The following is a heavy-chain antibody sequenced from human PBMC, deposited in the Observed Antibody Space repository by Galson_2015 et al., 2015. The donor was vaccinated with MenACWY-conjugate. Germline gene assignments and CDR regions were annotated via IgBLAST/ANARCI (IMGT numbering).Heavy chain of an antibody. D-gene: IGHD2-21*01. CDR2: ISFDGGTT. CDR3: ARGWWGSSADY. J-gene: IGHJ4*02. Sequence: SLRLSCAASGFAFSGYWMHWVRHAPGKGLVWVSHISFDGGTTNYADSVKGRFTISRDNAKNILYLQMNSLRAEDTAVYYCARGWWGSSADYWGQGTLVTVSS. CDR1: GFAFSGYW. V-gene: IGHV3-74*01.